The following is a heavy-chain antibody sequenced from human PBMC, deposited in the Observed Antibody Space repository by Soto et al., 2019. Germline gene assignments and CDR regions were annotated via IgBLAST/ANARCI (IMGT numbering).Heavy chain of an antibody. CDR1: GGSISSGGYY. CDR3: ARHFYSKVVVPAASYYFDY. Sequence: PSETLSLTCTVSGGSISSGGYYWSWIRQHPGKGLEWIGYIYYSGSTYYNPSLKSRATIPVDTSKNQFSLKLSSVTAADAAVYYCARHFYSKVVVPAASYYFDYWGQGTLVTVSS. V-gene: IGHV4-30-4*08. D-gene: IGHD2-2*01. J-gene: IGHJ4*02. CDR2: IYYSGST.